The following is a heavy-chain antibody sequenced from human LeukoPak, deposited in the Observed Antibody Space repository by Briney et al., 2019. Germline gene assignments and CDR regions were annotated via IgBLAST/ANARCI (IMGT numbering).Heavy chain of an antibody. D-gene: IGHD2-2*01. Sequence: ASVKVSCKASGYTFTGYYMHWVRQAPGQGLEWMGWINPNSGGTNYAQEFQGRVTMTRDTSISTAYMELSRLRSDDTAVYYCARVVVPAAIIDYWGQGTLVTVSS. V-gene: IGHV1-2*02. CDR2: INPNSGGT. CDR3: ARVVVPAAIIDY. J-gene: IGHJ4*02. CDR1: GYTFTGYY.